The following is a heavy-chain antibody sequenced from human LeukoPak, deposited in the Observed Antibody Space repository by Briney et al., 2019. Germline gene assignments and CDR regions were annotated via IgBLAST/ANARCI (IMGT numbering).Heavy chain of an antibody. V-gene: IGHV3-23*01. J-gene: IGHJ4*02. CDR2: ISGSGGST. CDR3: AKDLAPYSYGQLDY. Sequence: GGSLRLSCAASGFTFSSYAMSWVRQAPGKELEWVSAISGSGGSTYYADSVEGRFTISRDNSKNTLYLQMNSLRAENTAVDYCAKDLAPYSYGQLDYWGQGTLVTVSS. CDR1: GFTFSSYA. D-gene: IGHD5-18*01.